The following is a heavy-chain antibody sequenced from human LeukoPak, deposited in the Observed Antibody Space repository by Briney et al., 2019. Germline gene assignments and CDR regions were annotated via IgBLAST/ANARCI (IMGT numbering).Heavy chain of an antibody. V-gene: IGHV1-2*02. Sequence: ASVKVSCKASGYTFTGYYMHWVRQAPGQGLEWMGWINPNSGGTNYAQKFQGRVTMTRDTSISTAYMELSRLRSDDTVVYYCARGDYYDSSGYYSLGYYYYYGMDVWGQGTTVTVSS. J-gene: IGHJ6*02. CDR3: ARGDYYDSSGYYSLGYYYYYGMDV. CDR1: GYTFTGYY. CDR2: INPNSGGT. D-gene: IGHD3-22*01.